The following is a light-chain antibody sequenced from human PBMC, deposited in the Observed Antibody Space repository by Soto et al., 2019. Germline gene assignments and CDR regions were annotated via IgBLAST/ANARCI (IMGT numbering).Light chain of an antibody. Sequence: EIVLTQSPGTLSLSPGERATLSYRASQSVSSSYLAWYQQKPGQAPRLLIYGASSRATGIPDRFSGSGSGTDFTLTISRREPEDFAVYYCQQYGSSPRTFGQGTKVEIK. CDR2: GAS. CDR1: QSVSSSY. CDR3: QQYGSSPRT. J-gene: IGKJ1*01. V-gene: IGKV3-20*01.